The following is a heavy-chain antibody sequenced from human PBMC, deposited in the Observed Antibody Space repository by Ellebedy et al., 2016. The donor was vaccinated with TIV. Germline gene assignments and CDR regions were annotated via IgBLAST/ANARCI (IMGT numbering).Heavy chain of an antibody. D-gene: IGHD2-15*01. Sequence: GESLKISCAASGFSFSDHYMDWVRLAPGKGLEWVSSIRSTGSDKYYAESVKGRFTISRDNAQNTLFLQMNSLRVEDTAVYYCARGWSTPDSWGQGTLVIVSS. J-gene: IGHJ4*02. V-gene: IGHV3-69-1*01. CDR1: GFSFSDHY. CDR3: ARGWSTPDS. CDR2: IRSTGSDK.